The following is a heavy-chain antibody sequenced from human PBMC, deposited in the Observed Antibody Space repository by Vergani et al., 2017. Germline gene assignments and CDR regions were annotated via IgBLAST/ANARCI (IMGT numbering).Heavy chain of an antibody. CDR2: IYYSWST. V-gene: IGHV4-31*03. J-gene: IGHJ4*02. CDR1: GGSISSGGYY. Sequence: QVQLQESGPGLVKPSQTLSLTCTVSGGSISSGGYYWSWIRQHPGKGLEWIGYIYYSWSTYYNPSLKSRVTISVDTSKNQFSLKLSSVTAADTAVYYCARESCSSTSCPFDYWGQGTLVTVSS. D-gene: IGHD2-2*01. CDR3: ARESCSSTSCPFDY.